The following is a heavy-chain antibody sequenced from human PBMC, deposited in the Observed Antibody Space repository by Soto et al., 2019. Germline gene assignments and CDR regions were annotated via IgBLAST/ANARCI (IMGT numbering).Heavy chain of an antibody. Sequence: QVQLVESGGGLVKPGGSLRLSCAASGFTFSDYYMSWIRQAPGKGLEWVSYISSSGSTIYYADSVKGRFTISRDNAKNSLYLQRNSLRAEDTAVYYCARENSYYDSSGYYGPEDYWGQGTLVTVSS. D-gene: IGHD3-22*01. CDR2: ISSSGSTI. J-gene: IGHJ4*02. V-gene: IGHV3-11*01. CDR3: ARENSYYDSSGYYGPEDY. CDR1: GFTFSDYY.